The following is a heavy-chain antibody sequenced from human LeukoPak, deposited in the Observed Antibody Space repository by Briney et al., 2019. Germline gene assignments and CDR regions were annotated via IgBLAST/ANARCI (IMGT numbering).Heavy chain of an antibody. CDR1: GLTFSNYA. V-gene: IGHV3-23*01. D-gene: IGHD6-25*01. CDR2: IDGGVVNT. Sequence: PGRSLTLSCAVSGLTFSNYAKSWVRQAPRKGLEWVSSIDGGVVNTLYADSVKDRFTISRDNSKNTVYLQMNSVSAEDTAIYYCAKRSARPKPFDCWGQGTLVTVS. J-gene: IGHJ4*02. CDR3: AKRSARPKPFDC.